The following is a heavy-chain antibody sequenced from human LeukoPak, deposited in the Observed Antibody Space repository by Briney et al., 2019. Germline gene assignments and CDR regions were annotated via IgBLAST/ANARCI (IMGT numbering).Heavy chain of an antibody. CDR1: GFTFRSYA. D-gene: IGHD2-21*02. Sequence: GGSLRLSCAASGFTFRSYAMSWVRQAPGKGLEWVSSISGGGGSTYYSDSVKGRFTISSDNSKITLYLQMNSLRAEDTAVYYCAKDIVVVTSGANAFDIWGQGTMVTVSS. CDR3: AKDIVVVTSGANAFDI. CDR2: ISGGGGST. J-gene: IGHJ3*02. V-gene: IGHV3-23*01.